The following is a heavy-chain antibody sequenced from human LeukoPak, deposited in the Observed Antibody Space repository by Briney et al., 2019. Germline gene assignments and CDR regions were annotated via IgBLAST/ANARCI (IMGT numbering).Heavy chain of an antibody. V-gene: IGHV1-2*02. Sequence: ASVKVSCKASGYTFTGYYMHWVRQAPGQGLEWMGWINPNSGGTNYAQKFQGRVTMTRDTSISTAYMELSRLRFDDTAVYYCAREEIYYDSSGYYPRDYWGQGTLVTVSS. CDR3: AREEIYYDSSGYYPRDY. CDR1: GYTFTGYY. J-gene: IGHJ4*02. D-gene: IGHD3-22*01. CDR2: INPNSGGT.